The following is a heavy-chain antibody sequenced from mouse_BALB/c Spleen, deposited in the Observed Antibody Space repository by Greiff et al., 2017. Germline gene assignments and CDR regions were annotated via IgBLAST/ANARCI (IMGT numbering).Heavy chain of an antibody. CDR3: ARSRDYSPWYFDV. CDR2: IFPGDGST. CDR1: GYTFTSYD. Sequence: QVQLQQSGAELVKPGASVTLSCKASGYTFTSYDINWVRQRPEQGLEWIGWIFPGDGSTKYNEKFKGKATLTTDKSSSTAYMQLSRLTSEDSAVYFCARSRDYSPWYFDVWGAGTTVTVSA. V-gene: IGHV1S56*01. D-gene: IGHD2-12*01. J-gene: IGHJ1*01.